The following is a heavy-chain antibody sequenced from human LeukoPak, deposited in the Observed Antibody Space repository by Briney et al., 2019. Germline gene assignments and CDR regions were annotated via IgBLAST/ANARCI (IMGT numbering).Heavy chain of an antibody. V-gene: IGHV3-30*18. Sequence: GGSLRLSCAASGFTFSDYYMTWIRQAPGKGLEWVAVIASDGRDKHSADSVKGRFTISRDNSKNTLYLQMNGLRAEDTAVYYCAKDLDSGGAAYYFDYWGQGTLVTVSS. CDR1: GFTFSDYY. CDR2: IASDGRDK. D-gene: IGHD2-2*03. J-gene: IGHJ4*02. CDR3: AKDLDSGGAAYYFDY.